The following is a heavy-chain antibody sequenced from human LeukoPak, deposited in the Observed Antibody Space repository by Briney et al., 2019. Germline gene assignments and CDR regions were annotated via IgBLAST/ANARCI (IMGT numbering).Heavy chain of an antibody. Sequence: GSLRLSCAASGFTFSDYYMSWIRQPPGKGLEWIGEINHSGSTNYNPSLKSRVTISVDTSKNQFSLKLSSVTAADTAVYYCARAGIYFDYWGQGTLVTVSS. CDR3: ARAGIYFDY. D-gene: IGHD3-10*01. J-gene: IGHJ4*02. V-gene: IGHV4-34*01. CDR2: INHSGST. CDR1: GFTFSDYY.